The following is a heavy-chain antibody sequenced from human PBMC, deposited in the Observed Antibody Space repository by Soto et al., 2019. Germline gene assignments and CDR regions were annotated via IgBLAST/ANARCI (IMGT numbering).Heavy chain of an antibody. J-gene: IGHJ6*03. Sequence: ASVKVSCKASGYTFTSYAIHWVRQAPGQRLEWMGWISAYNGNTNYAQKFQGRVTMTTDTSTSTAYMELRSLRSDDTAVYYCARSGEIWFGDYYMDVWGKGTTVTVSS. CDR3: ARSGEIWFGDYYMDV. CDR1: GYTFTSYA. D-gene: IGHD3-10*01. V-gene: IGHV1-18*01. CDR2: ISAYNGNT.